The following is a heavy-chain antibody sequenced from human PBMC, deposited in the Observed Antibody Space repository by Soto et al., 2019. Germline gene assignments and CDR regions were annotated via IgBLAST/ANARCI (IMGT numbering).Heavy chain of an antibody. CDR2: IYHSGST. V-gene: IGHV4-4*02. CDR1: VGSISISNW. J-gene: IGHJ4*02. D-gene: IGHD3-22*01. Sequence: PSETLSLTCAFSVGSISISNWWSWFRQPPVKGLEWIGEIYHSGSTNYNPSLKSRVTISVDKSKNQFSLKLSSVTAADTAVYYCARGVLYYDSSGYPFDYWGQGTMVTVSS. CDR3: ARGVLYYDSSGYPFDY.